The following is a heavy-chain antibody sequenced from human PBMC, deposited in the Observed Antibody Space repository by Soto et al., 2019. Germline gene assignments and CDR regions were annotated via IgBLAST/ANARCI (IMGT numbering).Heavy chain of an antibody. J-gene: IGHJ4*02. CDR3: ARDVSGSGVPFWDY. CDR1: GYTFTHYG. V-gene: IGHV1-18*04. Sequence: QIQLVQSGAEMKKPGASVKVSCKPSGYTFTHYGVSWLRQAPGQGLEWMGWISAYNGNTDYAHKFQGRVALTTDTSTSTAYMELRGLSPDDTAVYYCARDVSGSGVPFWDYWGQGTLVTVSS. D-gene: IGHD2-15*01. CDR2: ISAYNGNT.